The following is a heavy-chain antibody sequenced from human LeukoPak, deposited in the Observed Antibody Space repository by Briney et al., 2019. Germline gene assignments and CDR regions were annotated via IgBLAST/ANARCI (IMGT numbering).Heavy chain of an antibody. J-gene: IGHJ6*02. CDR1: GFTVSSNY. D-gene: IGHD2-2*01. CDR3: AREDCSSTSCSGGYYYGMDV. CDR2: IYSGGST. V-gene: IGHV3-53*01. Sequence: GGSLRLSCAASGFTVSSNYMSWVRQAPGKGLEWVSVIYSGGSTYYADSVKGRFTISRDNSKNTLYLQMNSLRAEDTAVYYCAREDCSSTSCSGGYYYGMDVWGQGTTVTASS.